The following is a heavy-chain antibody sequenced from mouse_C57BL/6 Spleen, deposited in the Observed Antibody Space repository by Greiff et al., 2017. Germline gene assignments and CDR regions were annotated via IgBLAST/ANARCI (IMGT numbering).Heavy chain of an antibody. CDR3: ARGRGYFDY. V-gene: IGHV1-26*01. J-gene: IGHJ2*01. CDR1: GYTFTDYY. Sequence: VQLQQSGPELVKPGASVKISCKASGYTFTDYYMNWVKQSHGKSLEWIGDINPNNGGTSYNQKFKGKATLTVDKSSSTAYMELRSLTSEDSAVYYCARGRGYFDYWGQGTTLTDSS. CDR2: INPNNGGT.